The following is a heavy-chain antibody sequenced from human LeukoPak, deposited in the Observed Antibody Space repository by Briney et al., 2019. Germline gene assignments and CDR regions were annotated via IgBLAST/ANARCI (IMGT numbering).Heavy chain of an antibody. CDR1: GGSISSYY. Sequence: SQTLSLTCTVSGGSISSYYWSWIRQPAGKGLEWIGRIYTSGSTNYNPSLKSRVTMSVDTSKNQFSLKLNSVTAADTAVYYCARDSVLRFLEDWGQGTLVTVSS. D-gene: IGHD3-3*01. CDR2: IYTSGST. V-gene: IGHV4-4*07. CDR3: ARDSVLRFLED. J-gene: IGHJ4*02.